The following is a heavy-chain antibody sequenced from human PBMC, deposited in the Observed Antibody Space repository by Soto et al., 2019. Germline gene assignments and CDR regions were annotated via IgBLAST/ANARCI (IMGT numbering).Heavy chain of an antibody. V-gene: IGHV4-34*01. Sequence: QVQLQQWGAGLLKPSETLSLTCAVNGGSFTGYYGAWIRQSPGKGLEWIGEISHSGRTNYNPSLKSRVTISGDSSKNQFSLKVSSVTAADTGMYYCARNGGSTWYYFYSWGQGTVVTVSS. CDR1: GGSFTGYY. CDR2: ISHSGRT. J-gene: IGHJ4*02. D-gene: IGHD6-13*01. CDR3: ARNGGSTWYYFYS.